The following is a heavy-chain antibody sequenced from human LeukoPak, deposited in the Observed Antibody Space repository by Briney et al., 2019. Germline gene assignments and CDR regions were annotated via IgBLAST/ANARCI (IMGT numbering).Heavy chain of an antibody. CDR1: GIVFSNTA. CDR3: GKDGGQYSSGPEFDP. Sequence: GGSLRLSCAPSGIVFSNTAMNWARHSPGGGRGWVSAIRGGGERTFYADSVKGRFSISRDNSKNMLYLQMNSLRADDTAIYYCGKDGGQYSSGPEFDPRGQGALVTVSS. CDR2: IRGGGERT. J-gene: IGHJ5*02. V-gene: IGHV3-23*01. D-gene: IGHD6-19*01.